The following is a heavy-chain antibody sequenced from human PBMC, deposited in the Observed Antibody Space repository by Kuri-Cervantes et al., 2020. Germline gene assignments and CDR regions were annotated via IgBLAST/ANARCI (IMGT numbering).Heavy chain of an antibody. J-gene: IGHJ4*02. CDR2: IYSGGDT. V-gene: IGHV3-66*01. CDR1: GFTISSNY. CDR3: AKEARVRYYFDY. Sequence: GESLKISCAASGFTISSNYMSWVRQAPGKGLEWVSVIYSGGDTYYADSVKGRFTISRDTSKNTLYLQMNSLRAEDTALYYCAKEARVRYYFDYWGQGTLVTVSS.